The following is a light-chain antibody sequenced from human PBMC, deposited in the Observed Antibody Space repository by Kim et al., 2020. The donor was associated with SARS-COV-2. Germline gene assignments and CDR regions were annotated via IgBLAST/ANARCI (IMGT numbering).Light chain of an antibody. V-gene: IGKV1-5*03. CDR2: KAS. CDR1: QSINSW. J-gene: IGKJ2*01. Sequence: DIQMTQSPSSLSASVGDRVTIACRASQSINSWLAWYQQKPGKAPKLLIYKASTLESGVPSRFSGSGSGTEFTLTISSLQPDDFATYYCQQYKTYSYTFGQGTKLEI. CDR3: QQYKTYSYT.